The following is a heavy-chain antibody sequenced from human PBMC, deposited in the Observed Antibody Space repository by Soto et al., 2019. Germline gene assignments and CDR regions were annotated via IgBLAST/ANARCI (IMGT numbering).Heavy chain of an antibody. CDR1: GGTFRKYP. V-gene: IGHV1-69*04. Sequence: ASVKGSCKASGGTFRKYPINRVRQAPGQGLEWMGSIFPLTDIPDYAQNFQARLTITADKSTSTAYMELSSLTSDDTAMYFCARGPLVVLNYFESWGQGTLVTVSS. CDR2: IFPLTDIP. J-gene: IGHJ4*02. CDR3: ARGPLVVLNYFES.